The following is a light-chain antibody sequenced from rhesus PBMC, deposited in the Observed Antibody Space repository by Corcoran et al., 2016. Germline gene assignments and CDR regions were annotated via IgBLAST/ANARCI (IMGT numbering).Light chain of an antibody. CDR2: KAS. V-gene: IGKV1-74*01. Sequence: DIQMTQSPSSLSASVGDRVTITCRASENVNNYLHWYQQKPGKAPTLLIYKASTLQSGVPSRFSGSGSRTDFTLTLRSLQPEDFATYYCQHSYGTPFTFGPGTKLDIK. CDR1: ENVNNY. CDR3: QHSYGTPFT. J-gene: IGKJ3*01.